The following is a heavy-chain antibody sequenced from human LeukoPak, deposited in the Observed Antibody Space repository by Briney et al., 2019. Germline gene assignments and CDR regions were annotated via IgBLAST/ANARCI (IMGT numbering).Heavy chain of an antibody. CDR2: IYYSGST. V-gene: IGHV4-59*12. D-gene: IGHD5-24*01. CDR1: GGSISSYY. CDR3: ARDRDGYNGWFDP. J-gene: IGHJ5*02. Sequence: SSETLSLTCTVSGGSISSYYWSWIRQPPGKGLEWIGYIYYSGSTNYNPSLKSRVTISVDTSKNQFSLKLSSVTAADTAVYYCARDRDGYNGWFDPWGQGTLVTVSS.